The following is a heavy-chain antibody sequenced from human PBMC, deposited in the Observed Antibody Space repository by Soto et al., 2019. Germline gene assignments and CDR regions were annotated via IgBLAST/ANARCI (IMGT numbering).Heavy chain of an antibody. J-gene: IGHJ2*01. CDR1: GGTFSSYA. V-gene: IGHV1-69*01. CDR2: FIPIFGTA. CDR3: ASPPLDFPSPDWYFDL. Sequence: QVQLVQSGAEVKKPGSSVKVSCKASGGTFSSYAISWVRQAPGQGLEWMGGFIPIFGTATYAQKFQGRVTITADESPSTAYMELSTLRSEDTAVYYCASPPLDFPSPDWYFDLWGRGTLVTVSS.